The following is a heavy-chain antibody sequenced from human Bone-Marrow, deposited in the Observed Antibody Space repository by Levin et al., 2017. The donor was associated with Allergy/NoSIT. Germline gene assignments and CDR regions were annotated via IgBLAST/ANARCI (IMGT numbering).Heavy chain of an antibody. CDR3: AKTGYCDSTSCPTANWYFDL. J-gene: IGHJ2*01. CDR2: ISGSGGST. V-gene: IGHV3-23*01. Sequence: GGSLRLSCAASGFTFSSYAMSWVRQAPGKGLEWVSVISGSGGSTYYADSVKGRFTISRDSSKNTLYLQMNSLRAEDTAVYHCAKTGYCDSTSCPTANWYFDLWGRATLVTVSS. D-gene: IGHD2-2*01. CDR1: GFTFSSYA.